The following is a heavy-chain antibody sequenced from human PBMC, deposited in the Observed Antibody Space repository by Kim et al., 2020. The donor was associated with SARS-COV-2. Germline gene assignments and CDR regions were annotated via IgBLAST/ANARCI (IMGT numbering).Heavy chain of an antibody. D-gene: IGHD6-19*01. J-gene: IGHJ4*02. CDR3: AREGASSGWNYFDY. V-gene: IGHV3-53*01. Sequence: ADPVKGRFTISRDNSKNTLYLQMNSLRAEDTAVYYCAREGASSGWNYFDYWGQGTLVTVSS.